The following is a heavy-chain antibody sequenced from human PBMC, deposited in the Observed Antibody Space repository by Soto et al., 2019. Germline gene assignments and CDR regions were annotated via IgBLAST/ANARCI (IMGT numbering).Heavy chain of an antibody. V-gene: IGHV4-59*01. Sequence: SETLSLTCTVSGGSISSYYWSWIRQPPGKGLEWIGYIYYSGSTNYNPSLKSRVTISVDTSKNQFSLKLSSVTAADTAVYYCARDLYYYDSSGHTKRRHYYGMDVWGQGTTVTVSS. CDR2: IYYSGST. J-gene: IGHJ6*02. CDR3: ARDLYYYDSSGHTKRRHYYGMDV. CDR1: GGSISSYY. D-gene: IGHD3-22*01.